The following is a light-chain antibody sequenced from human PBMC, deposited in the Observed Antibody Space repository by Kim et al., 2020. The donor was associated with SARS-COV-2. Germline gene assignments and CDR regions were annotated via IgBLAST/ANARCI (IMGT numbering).Light chain of an antibody. Sequence: QSALTQPPSASGSPGQSVTISCAGTSSDVGGWNYVSWYQQHPGKAPKLMIYEVTKRPSGVPDRFSGSKSGNTASLTVSGLQAEDEADYYCISYAGTKNLYVFGTGTKVTVL. CDR3: ISYAGTKNLYV. V-gene: IGLV2-8*01. CDR1: SSDVGGWNY. CDR2: EVT. J-gene: IGLJ1*01.